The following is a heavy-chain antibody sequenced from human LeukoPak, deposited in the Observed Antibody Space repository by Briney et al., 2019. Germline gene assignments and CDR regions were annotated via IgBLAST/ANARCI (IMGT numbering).Heavy chain of an antibody. CDR3: ARTNAPSGEVDY. J-gene: IGHJ4*02. Sequence: GGSLRLSCAASGFTFSSYEMNWVRQAPGKGLEWVSYISSSGSTIYYAGSVKGRFTISRDNAKNSLYLQMNSLRAEDTAVYYCARTNAPSGEVDYWGQGTLVTVSS. D-gene: IGHD2-8*01. V-gene: IGHV3-48*03. CDR1: GFTFSSYE. CDR2: ISSSGSTI.